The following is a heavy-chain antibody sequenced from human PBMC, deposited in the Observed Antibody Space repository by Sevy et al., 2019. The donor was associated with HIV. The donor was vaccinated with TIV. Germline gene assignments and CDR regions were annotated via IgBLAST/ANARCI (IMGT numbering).Heavy chain of an antibody. CDR3: ARDKTILEGRYGMDV. J-gene: IGHJ6*02. D-gene: IGHD3-3*01. CDR1: AFSFSDYN. V-gene: IGHV3-21*01. CDR2: ISSGSGYI. Sequence: GGSLRLSCAASAFSFSDYNMNWVRQAPGKGLEWVSFISSGSGYIYYADSMKGRFTISRDNAKNSLYLQLNSLRAEDTAVYYCARDKTILEGRYGMDVWGQGTTVTVSS.